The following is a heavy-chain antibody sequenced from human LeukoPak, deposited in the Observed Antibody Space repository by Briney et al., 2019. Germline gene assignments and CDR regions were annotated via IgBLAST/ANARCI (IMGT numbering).Heavy chain of an antibody. D-gene: IGHD1-14*01. Sequence: SETLSLTCAVSGASIASHSWWSWVRQPPGKGLEWIGEVYHSGGANYKPSLKSRVTISVDTSRNHFSLKLTSVTAADTAVYFCAYNRDFALDNWGQGTLVTVSS. CDR2: VYHSGGA. CDR3: AYNRDFALDN. CDR1: GASIASHSW. J-gene: IGHJ4*01. V-gene: IGHV4/OR15-8*01.